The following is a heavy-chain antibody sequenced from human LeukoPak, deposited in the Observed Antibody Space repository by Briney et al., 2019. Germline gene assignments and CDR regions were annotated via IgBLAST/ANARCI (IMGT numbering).Heavy chain of an antibody. CDR1: GYTFTSYD. Sequence: GASVKVSCRASGYTFTSYDINWVRQATGQGLEWMGWMNPNSGNTGYAQKFQGRVTITRNTSISTAYMELSSLRSEDTAVYYCASAIAAAGTGYYMDVWGKGTTVTVSS. CDR3: ASAIAAAGTGYYMDV. V-gene: IGHV1-8*03. D-gene: IGHD6-13*01. J-gene: IGHJ6*03. CDR2: MNPNSGNT.